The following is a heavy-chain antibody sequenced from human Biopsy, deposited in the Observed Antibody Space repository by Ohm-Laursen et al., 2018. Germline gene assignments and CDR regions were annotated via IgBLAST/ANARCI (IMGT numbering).Heavy chain of an antibody. D-gene: IGHD1-1*01. J-gene: IGHJ4*02. CDR3: AADINVWNVNY. CDR2: FAPENGKT. Sequence: ASVKVSCKASGYTLTALSIHCVRQAPGRGLEWMGGFAPENGKTIYAQKFQGRITMTEDTSTDTAYMELSSLRSEDTAVYYCAADINVWNVNYWGQGTQVTVSS. CDR1: GYTLTALS. V-gene: IGHV1-24*01.